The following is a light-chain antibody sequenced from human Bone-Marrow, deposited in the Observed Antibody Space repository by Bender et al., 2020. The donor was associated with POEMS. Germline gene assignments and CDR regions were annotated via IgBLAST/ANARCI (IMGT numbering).Light chain of an antibody. J-gene: IGLJ2*01. Sequence: QSALTQPASVSGSPGQSITISCTGTSSDVENYNIVSWYQQHPDKAPKLMIYDVVDRPSGVSNRFSASKSGNTASLTISGLQAEDEAHYYCSSYSISTTLLFGGGTKLTVL. CDR2: DVV. CDR1: SSDVENYNI. CDR3: SSYSISTTLL. V-gene: IGLV2-14*02.